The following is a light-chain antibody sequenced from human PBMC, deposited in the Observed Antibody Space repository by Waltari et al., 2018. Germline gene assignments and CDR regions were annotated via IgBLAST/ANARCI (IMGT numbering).Light chain of an antibody. J-gene: IGLJ3*02. CDR1: SGSSSNI. V-gene: IGLV4-69*01. CDR3: QTGGHGTWV. CDR2: VNSEGSH. Sequence: LVLTHSPSASASLGASVKLTCPLSSGSSSNIIAWHQQQPQKGPRYLMKVNSEGSHSKGDEIPDRCSGSSSGAERDLTIPSLQSEDEADYYCQTGGHGTWVFGGVTKLTVL.